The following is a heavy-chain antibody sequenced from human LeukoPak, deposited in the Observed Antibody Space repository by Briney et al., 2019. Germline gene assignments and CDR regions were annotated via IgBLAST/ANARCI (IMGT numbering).Heavy chain of an antibody. J-gene: IGHJ4*02. V-gene: IGHV3-23*01. D-gene: IGHD5/OR15-5a*01. CDR3: AKGRGYSVFESNDY. Sequence: PGGSLRLSCAASGFTFSSYGMHWVRQAPGKGLDWVSGISGSGGSTYYADSVKGRFTISRDESKNTLYLQMSSLRADDTAEYYCAKGRGYSVFESNDYWGQGALVTVSS. CDR1: GFTFSSYG. CDR2: ISGSGGST.